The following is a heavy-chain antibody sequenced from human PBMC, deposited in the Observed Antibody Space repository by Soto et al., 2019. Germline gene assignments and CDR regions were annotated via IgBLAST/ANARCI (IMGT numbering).Heavy chain of an antibody. CDR2: IYYSGST. D-gene: IGHD2-15*01. Sequence: SETLSLTCTVSGGSISSYYWSWIRQPPGKGLEWIGYIYYSGSTNYNPSLKSRVTISVDTSKNQFSLKLSSVTAADTAVYYCARLCVVAATAYFDYWGQGTLVTVSS. J-gene: IGHJ4*02. CDR3: ARLCVVAATAYFDY. V-gene: IGHV4-59*01. CDR1: GGSISSYY.